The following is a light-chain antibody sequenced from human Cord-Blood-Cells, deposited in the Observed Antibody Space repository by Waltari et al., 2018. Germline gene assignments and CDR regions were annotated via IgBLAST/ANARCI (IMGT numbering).Light chain of an antibody. J-gene: IGKJ2*01. CDR1: QSVSSN. Sequence: EIVMTQSPATLSVSPGERATLPCRASQSVSSNLAWYQQKPAQAPRILIYGASTRATGIPAMFSGSVSGTEFTLTISSLQSEDFAVYYCQQYKNWPPYTFGQGTKLEIK. CDR3: QQYKNWPPYT. V-gene: IGKV3-15*01. CDR2: GAS.